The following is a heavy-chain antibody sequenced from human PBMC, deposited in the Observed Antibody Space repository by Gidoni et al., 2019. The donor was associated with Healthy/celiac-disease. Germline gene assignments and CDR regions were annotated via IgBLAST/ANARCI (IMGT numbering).Heavy chain of an antibody. CDR3: ATFRRVYDILTGTAYDAFDI. Sequence: QVQLVQSGAEVKKPGASVKVSCKVSGYTLTELSMHWVRQAPGKGIEWMGGFDPEDGETIYAKKFQGRVTMTEDTSTDTAYMELSSLRSEDTAVYYCATFRRVYDILTGTAYDAFDIWGQGTMVTVSS. D-gene: IGHD3-9*01. CDR1: GYTLTELS. J-gene: IGHJ3*02. V-gene: IGHV1-24*01. CDR2: FDPEDGET.